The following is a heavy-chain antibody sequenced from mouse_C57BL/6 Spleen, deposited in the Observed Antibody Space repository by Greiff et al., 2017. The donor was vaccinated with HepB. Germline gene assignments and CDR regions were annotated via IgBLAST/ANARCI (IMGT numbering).Heavy chain of an antibody. D-gene: IGHD2-4*01. J-gene: IGHJ3*01. CDR2: ISNGGGST. Sequence: EVKLMESGGGLVQPGGSLKLSCAASGFTFSDYYMYWVRQTPEKRLEWVAYISNGGGSTYYPDTVKGRFTISRDNAKNTLYLQMSRLKSEDTAMYYCARRRDDYDEAWFAYWGQGTLVTVSA. V-gene: IGHV5-12*01. CDR3: ARRRDDYDEAWFAY. CDR1: GFTFSDYY.